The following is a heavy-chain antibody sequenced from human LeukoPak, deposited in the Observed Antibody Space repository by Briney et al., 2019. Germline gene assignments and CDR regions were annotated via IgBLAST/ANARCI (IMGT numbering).Heavy chain of an antibody. Sequence: GASVKDSFKCTGYTFTGHYMNGVGQAPGQGLEWMGRINPNSGDTKYAQQFQGRVTMTRDTSTSTAYTELSRLRSDDTAVYYCARDLWELPWDYYYDYWGQGTLVTVSS. J-gene: IGHJ4*02. CDR3: ARDLWELPWDYYYDY. D-gene: IGHD1-26*01. CDR1: GYTFTGHY. CDR2: INPNSGDT. V-gene: IGHV1-2*06.